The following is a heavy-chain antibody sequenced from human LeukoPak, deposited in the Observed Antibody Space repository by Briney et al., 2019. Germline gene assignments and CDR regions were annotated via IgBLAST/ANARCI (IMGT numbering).Heavy chain of an antibody. V-gene: IGHV3-11*04. CDR2: ISSSGNAI. CDR1: GFTFSDYF. J-gene: IGHJ3*02. CDR3: ARDFLDGFDI. Sequence: PGGSLRLSCAASGFTFSDYFMTWIRQAPGKGLEWISYISSSGNAIYHADSVKGRFTISRDNAKNSLYLQLNSLRAEDTAVYYCARDFLDGFDIWGQGTMVTVSS.